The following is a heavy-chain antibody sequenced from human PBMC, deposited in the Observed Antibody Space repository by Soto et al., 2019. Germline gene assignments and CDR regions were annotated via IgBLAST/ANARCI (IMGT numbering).Heavy chain of an antibody. D-gene: IGHD3-10*01. CDR3: PTGTPPSLPRFRGFHNG. Sequence: QVQLVESGGGVVQPGRSLRLSCAASGFTFSSYGMHWVRQAPGKGLEWVAVISYDGSNKYYADSVKGRFTISRDNSKNPLYLQRTALGAEDRALYYWPTGTPPSLPRFRGFHNGRGPGTLV. CDR1: GFTFSSYG. V-gene: IGHV3-30*03. CDR2: ISYDGSNK. J-gene: IGHJ4*01.